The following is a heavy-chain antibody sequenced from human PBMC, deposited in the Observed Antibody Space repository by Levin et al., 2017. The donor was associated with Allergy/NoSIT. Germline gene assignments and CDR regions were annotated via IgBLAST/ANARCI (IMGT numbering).Heavy chain of an antibody. V-gene: IGHV4-4*02. D-gene: IGHD3-16*01. Sequence: SETLSLTCAVSGGSITSSKWWSWVRQAPGKGLEWFGHIYHSGTTNYNPSLRSRVTLSVDKSKNQFSLNLTSVTAADTAIYYCARYKEGESFFDLWGRGSLVTVSS. CDR2: IYHSGTT. J-gene: IGHJ2*01. CDR1: GGSITSSKW. CDR3: ARYKEGESFFDL.